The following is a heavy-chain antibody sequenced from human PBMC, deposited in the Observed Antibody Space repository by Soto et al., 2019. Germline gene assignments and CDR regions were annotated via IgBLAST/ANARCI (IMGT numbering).Heavy chain of an antibody. CDR2: IYYSGST. V-gene: IGHV4-59*08. J-gene: IGHJ4*02. Sequence: SETLSLTCTVSGGSISSYYWSWIRQPPGKGLEWIGYIYYSGSTNYNPSLKSRVTISVDTSKNQFSLKLSSVTAADTAVYYCARHEAPSGWYFDYWGQGTLVTVSS. CDR3: ARHEAPSGWYFDY. D-gene: IGHD6-19*01. CDR1: GGSISSYY.